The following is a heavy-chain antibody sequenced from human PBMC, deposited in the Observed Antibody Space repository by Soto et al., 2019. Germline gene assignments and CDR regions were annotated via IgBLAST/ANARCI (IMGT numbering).Heavy chain of an antibody. D-gene: IGHD6-6*01. Sequence: GGSLRLSCAASGFTFSSYAMHWVRQAPGKGLEWVAVISYDGSNKYYADSVKGRFTISRDNSKNTLYLQMNSLRAEDTAVYYCAREGSSSAFDIWGQGTMVTISS. J-gene: IGHJ3*02. CDR3: AREGSSSAFDI. V-gene: IGHV3-30*04. CDR1: GFTFSSYA. CDR2: ISYDGSNK.